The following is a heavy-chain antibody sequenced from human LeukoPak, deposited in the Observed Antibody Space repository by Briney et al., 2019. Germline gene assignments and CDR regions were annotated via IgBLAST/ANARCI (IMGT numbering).Heavy chain of an antibody. CDR2: IYNTWST. CDR3: ARSITSVIPAGYFDY. J-gene: IGHJ4*02. D-gene: IGHD2-2*01. CDR1: GGSIGSGRYY. V-gene: IGHV4-39*01. Sequence: RSSETLSLTCSVSGGSIGSGRYYWAWIRQPPGKGLEWIGSIYNTWSTSYSPSLKSRVTMSVDTSKNQFSLRLSSVTAADTAVYYCARSITSVIPAGYFDYWGQGTLVTVSS.